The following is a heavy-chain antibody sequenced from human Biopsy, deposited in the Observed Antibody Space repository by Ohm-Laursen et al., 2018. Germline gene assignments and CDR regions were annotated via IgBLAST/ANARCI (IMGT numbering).Heavy chain of an antibody. CDR3: ARDPLNGHKHFDY. CDR2: INCKTGAT. J-gene: IGHJ4*02. Sequence: ASVKASCKASSYTFTDYNIHWMRQAPGQGLELLGYINCKTGATKYAQKFQGTVTMTRDTSISTAYLALGSLRSADPAIYYCARDPLNGHKHFDYWGQGSLVTVSS. D-gene: IGHD2-8*01. V-gene: IGHV1-2*02. CDR1: SYTFTDYN.